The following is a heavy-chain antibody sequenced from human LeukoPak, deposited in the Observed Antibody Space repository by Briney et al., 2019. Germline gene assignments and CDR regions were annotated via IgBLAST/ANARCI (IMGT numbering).Heavy chain of an antibody. J-gene: IGHJ6*03. CDR3: ARVRYYGSGSYYRPYNYYMDV. D-gene: IGHD3-10*01. CDR2: ISSSGSTI. Sequence: GGSLRLSCAASGFTFSDYYMSWLRQAPGKGLEWVSYISSSGSTIYYADSVKGRFTISRDNAKNSLYLQMNCLRDEDTAVYYCARVRYYGSGSYYRPYNYYMDVWGKGTTVTASS. V-gene: IGHV3-11*04. CDR1: GFTFSDYY.